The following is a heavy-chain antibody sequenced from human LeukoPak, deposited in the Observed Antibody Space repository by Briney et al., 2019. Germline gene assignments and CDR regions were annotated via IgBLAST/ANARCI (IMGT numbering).Heavy chain of an antibody. D-gene: IGHD3-9*01. V-gene: IGHV4-39*01. CDR2: IYYTGRT. CDR1: GASVSRSDSY. Sequence: SETLSLTCSVSGASVSRSDSYWGWIRQPPGKGLEWIGTIYYTGRTYYSPSLKSRVTMSVDTSNNQFSLNLSSVTAADTAVYYCARHYEIKNRYYFDYWGQGTLVTVSS. J-gene: IGHJ4*02. CDR3: ARHYEIKNRYYFDY.